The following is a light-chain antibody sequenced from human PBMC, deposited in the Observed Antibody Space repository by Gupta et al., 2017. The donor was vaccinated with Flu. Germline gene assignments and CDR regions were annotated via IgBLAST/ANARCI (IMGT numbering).Light chain of an antibody. V-gene: IGKV1-27*01. Sequence: PSSLSASVGDRITITCRASQEIRDYLAWYQHKPGKGPSLLIYAASTLHSGVPSSFGGSGSGTEFTLTISSLQPEDVATYYCQNWNCSPFTFGRGTKVDI. CDR2: AAS. J-gene: IGKJ4*01. CDR1: QEIRDY. CDR3: QNWNCSPFT.